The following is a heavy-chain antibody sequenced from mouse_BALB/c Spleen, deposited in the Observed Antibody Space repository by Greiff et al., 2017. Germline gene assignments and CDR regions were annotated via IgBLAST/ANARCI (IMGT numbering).Heavy chain of an antibody. Sequence: QVQLKESGPGLVAPSQSLSITCTVSGFSLTSYGVHWVRQPPGKGLEWLGVIWAGGSTNYNSALMSRLSISKDNSKSQVFLKMNSLQTDDTAMYYCARVYGYDGGAWFAYWGQGTLVTVSA. CDR3: ARVYGYDGGAWFAY. CDR1: GFSLTSYG. V-gene: IGHV2-9*02. CDR2: IWAGGST. D-gene: IGHD2-2*01. J-gene: IGHJ3*01.